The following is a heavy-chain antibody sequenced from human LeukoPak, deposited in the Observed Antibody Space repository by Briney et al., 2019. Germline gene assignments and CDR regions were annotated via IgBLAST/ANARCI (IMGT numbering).Heavy chain of an antibody. D-gene: IGHD3-10*01. Sequence: GGSLRLSCSASGFTFSTYSMHWVRQAPGKGLEYVSAISSNGGSTYYSDSVKGRFTISRDNSKNTLYLQMSSLRSEDTAVYYCAREFWGTMVRGAAMDVWGQGTTVTVSS. CDR3: AREFWGTMVRGAAMDV. V-gene: IGHV3-64*04. CDR1: GFTFSTYS. J-gene: IGHJ6*02. CDR2: ISSNGGST.